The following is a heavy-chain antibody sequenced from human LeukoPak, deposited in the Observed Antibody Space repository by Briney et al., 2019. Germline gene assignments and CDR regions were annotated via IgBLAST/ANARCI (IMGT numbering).Heavy chain of an antibody. V-gene: IGHV1-46*01. CDR2: ISPSGGST. CDR3: ARDMSR. CDR1: GYTFTSNY. D-gene: IGHD3-10*02. Sequence: GASVKVSCKAFGYTFTSNYMHWVRQAPGQGPEWMGVISPSGGSTTYAQKFQGRVTLTRDMSTSTDYLELSSLRSEDTAVYYCARDMSRWGQGTLVTVSS. J-gene: IGHJ4*02.